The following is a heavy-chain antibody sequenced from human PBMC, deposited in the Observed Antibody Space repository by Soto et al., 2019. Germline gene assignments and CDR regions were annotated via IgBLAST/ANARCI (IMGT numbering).Heavy chain of an antibody. CDR3: ARDSSSWLDY. J-gene: IGHJ4*02. CDR1: GFTFSSYA. CDR2: ISGSGGST. Sequence: GESLKISCAASGFTFSSYAMSWVRQAPGKGLEWVSAISGSGGSTYYADSVKGRFTISRDNSKNTLYLQMNSLRAEDTAVYYCARDSSSWLDYWGQGTLVTVSS. D-gene: IGHD6-13*01. V-gene: IGHV3-23*01.